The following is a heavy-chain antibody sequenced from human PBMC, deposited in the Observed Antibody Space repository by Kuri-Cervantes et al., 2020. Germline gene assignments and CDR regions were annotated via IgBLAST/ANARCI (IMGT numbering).Heavy chain of an antibody. V-gene: IGHV3-23*01. CDR3: AREQMASPFQDH. D-gene: IGHD5-24*01. CDR2: ISDSGDST. J-gene: IGHJ4*02. CDR1: GFTFNSYA. Sequence: GGSLRLSCAASGFTFNSYAMSWVRQAPGKGLEWVSGISDSGDSTNSADSVKGRFTISRDNAKNTLYLQMNSLRAEDTAIYYCAREQMASPFQDHWGQGTLVTVSS.